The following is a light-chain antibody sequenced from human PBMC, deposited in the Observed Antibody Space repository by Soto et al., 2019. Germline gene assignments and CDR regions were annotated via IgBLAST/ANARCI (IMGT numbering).Light chain of an antibody. CDR3: QQFSSYPLT. V-gene: IGKV3-15*01. Sequence: EIVMTQSPATPSVSPGERATLSCRASQSVSSDLAWYEQKPGQAPRLLIYGASTRATGIPARFSGSGSGTEFTLTISRLEPEDFAVYYCQQFSSYPLTFGQGTKV. CDR2: GAS. CDR1: QSVSSD. J-gene: IGKJ4*01.